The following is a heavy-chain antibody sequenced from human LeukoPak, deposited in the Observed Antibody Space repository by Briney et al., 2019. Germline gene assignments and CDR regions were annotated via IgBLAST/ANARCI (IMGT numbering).Heavy chain of an antibody. J-gene: IGHJ4*02. Sequence: PGGSLRLSCAASGFTFSSYDMHWVRQAPGKGLEWVTVISYDGSNKYYGGSVKGRFTISRDNSKNTLYLKMNSLRAEDTAVYYCAKEGSNGDFDYWGQGTLVTVSS. CDR1: GFTFSSYD. CDR2: ISYDGSNK. V-gene: IGHV3-30*18. CDR3: AKEGSNGDFDY. D-gene: IGHD1-26*01.